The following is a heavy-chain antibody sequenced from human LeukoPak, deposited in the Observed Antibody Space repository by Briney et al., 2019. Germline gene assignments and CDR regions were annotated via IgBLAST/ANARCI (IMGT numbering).Heavy chain of an antibody. J-gene: IGHJ6*02. CDR3: ATVSGYGLYYGMDV. Sequence: ASVKVSCKVSGYTLTELSMHWVRQAPGKGLEWMGGFDPEDGETIYAQKFQGRVTMAEDTSTDTAYMELSSLRSEDTAVYYCATVSGYGLYYGMDVWGQGTTVTASS. CDR1: GYTLTELS. CDR2: FDPEDGET. V-gene: IGHV1-24*01. D-gene: IGHD5-12*01.